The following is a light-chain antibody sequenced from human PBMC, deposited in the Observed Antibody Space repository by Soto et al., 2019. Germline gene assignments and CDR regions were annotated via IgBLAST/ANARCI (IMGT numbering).Light chain of an antibody. Sequence: DIDLTQSPSTLSASVGDRVTITCRASQSISILLAWYQQKPGKAPNLLIYATSTLETGVSSRFSGSGSGTEFTLTISSLEPEDSATYYCQHYNDFSWTFGQGTKVEIK. J-gene: IGKJ1*01. V-gene: IGKV1-5*03. CDR2: ATS. CDR3: QHYNDFSWT. CDR1: QSISIL.